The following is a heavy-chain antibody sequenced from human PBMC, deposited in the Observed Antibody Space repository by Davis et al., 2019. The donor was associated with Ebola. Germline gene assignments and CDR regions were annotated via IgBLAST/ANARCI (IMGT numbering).Heavy chain of an antibody. CDR1: GGTFSSYA. J-gene: IGHJ4*02. CDR3: ARVRHNWAGLEY. CDR2: MNPNSGNT. Sequence: ASVKVSRKASGGTFSSYAISWVRQASGKGLEWMGWMNPNSGNTGYAQKFQGRVTITRNTSISTAYMELSSLRSEKTAVYYCARVRHNWAGLEYWGQETLVAVSS. D-gene: IGHD1-1*01. V-gene: IGHV1-8*03.